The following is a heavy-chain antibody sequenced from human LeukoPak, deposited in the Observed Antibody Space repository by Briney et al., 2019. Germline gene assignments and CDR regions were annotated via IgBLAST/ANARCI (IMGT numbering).Heavy chain of an antibody. CDR3: ASLPGSGNY. V-gene: IGHV3-30*04. CDR2: ISFHGTDS. J-gene: IGHJ4*02. Sequence: GGSLRLSCAASGFTFSSYEMNWVRQAPGKGLEWVAVISFHGTDSFYADSVKGRFTISRDNSKNTLYLQMSSLRADDTAVYYCASLPGSGNYWGQGTLVTVSS. D-gene: IGHD3-10*01. CDR1: GFTFSSYE.